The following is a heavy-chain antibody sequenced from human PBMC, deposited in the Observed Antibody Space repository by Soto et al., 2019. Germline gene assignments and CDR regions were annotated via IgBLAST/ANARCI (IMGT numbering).Heavy chain of an antibody. J-gene: IGHJ4*02. CDR1: GGSISSGDYY. CDR2: IYYSGST. V-gene: IGHV4-30-4*01. D-gene: IGHD2-21*02. Sequence: SETLSLTCTVSGGSISSGDYYWSWIRQPPGKGLEWIGYIYYSGSTYYNPSLKSRVTISVDTSKNQFSLKLSSVTAADTAVYYCAGIPSGYCGGDCYFGYWGQGALVTVSS. CDR3: AGIPSGYCGGDCYFGY.